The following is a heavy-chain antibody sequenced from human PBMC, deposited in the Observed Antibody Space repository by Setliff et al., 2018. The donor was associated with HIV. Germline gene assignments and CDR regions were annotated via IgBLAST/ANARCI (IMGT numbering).Heavy chain of an antibody. CDR3: ARDRGGNSGGFYDPPLDV. Sequence: GESLKISCAASGFTFSDYFMAWVRQTPVKGLEWISYISNSSGHTVYADSVKGRFTISRDNAKKSLYLEMNSLRAEDTAVYYCARDRGGNSGGFYDPPLDVWGLGTLVTSPQ. V-gene: IGHV3-11*05. CDR1: GFTFSDYF. D-gene: IGHD1-26*01. CDR2: ISNSSGHT. J-gene: IGHJ4*02.